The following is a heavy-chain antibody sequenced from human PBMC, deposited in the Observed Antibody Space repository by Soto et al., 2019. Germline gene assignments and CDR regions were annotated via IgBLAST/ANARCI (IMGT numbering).Heavy chain of an antibody. CDR1: GFTFSSYG. V-gene: IGHV3-30*18. CDR3: AKERYCSGGSCCYYGMDV. D-gene: IGHD2-15*01. Sequence: QVQLVESGGGVVQPGRSLRLSCAASGFTFSSYGMHWVRQAPGKGLEWVAVISYDGSNKYYADSVKGRFTISRDNSKNTLYLQMNSLRAEDTAVYYCAKERYCSGGSCCYYGMDVWGQGTTVTVSS. CDR2: ISYDGSNK. J-gene: IGHJ6*02.